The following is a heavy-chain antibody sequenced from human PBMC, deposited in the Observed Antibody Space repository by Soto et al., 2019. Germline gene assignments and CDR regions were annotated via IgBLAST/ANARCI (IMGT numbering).Heavy chain of an antibody. D-gene: IGHD3-16*01. Sequence: ASVKVSCKTSGYPFTNYYIHWVRQAPGQGLEWLGLINPYNGGTTYGQKFQGRVTLTRDTSTTTAYMELSSLTSADTAIYFCARDFATLTKDHWGQGTLVTVSS. CDR3: ARDFATLTKDH. CDR1: GYPFTNYY. J-gene: IGHJ4*02. V-gene: IGHV1-2*02. CDR2: INPYNGGT.